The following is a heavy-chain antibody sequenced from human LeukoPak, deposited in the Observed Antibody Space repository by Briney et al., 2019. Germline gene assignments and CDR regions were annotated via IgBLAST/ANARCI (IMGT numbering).Heavy chain of an antibody. D-gene: IGHD3-16*01. CDR1: GGSIRSYY. CDR2: IYYSGST. V-gene: IGHV4-59*01. J-gene: IGHJ3*02. Sequence: SETLSLTCSVSGGSIRSYYWSWIRQPPGKGLEWIGYIYYSGSTNYNPSLKSRVTISVGTSKNQFSLKLSSVTAADTAVYYCARKLGGLTDAFDIWGQGTMVTVSS. CDR3: ARKLGGLTDAFDI.